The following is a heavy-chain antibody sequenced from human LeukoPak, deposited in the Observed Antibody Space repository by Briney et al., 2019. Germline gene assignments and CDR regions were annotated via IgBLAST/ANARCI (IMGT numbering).Heavy chain of an antibody. CDR2: IKSKTDGGTT. CDR3: TTGLTLYDSSGYGDYYYYYYMDV. V-gene: IGHV3-15*01. J-gene: IGHJ6*03. CDR1: GFTFSSYG. Sequence: GGSLRLSCAASGFTFSSYGMHWVRQAPGKGLEWVGRIKSKTDGGTTDYAAPVKGRFTISRDDSKNTLYLQMNSLKTEDTAVYYCTTGLTLYDSSGYGDYYYYYYMDVWGKGTTVTDSS. D-gene: IGHD3-22*01.